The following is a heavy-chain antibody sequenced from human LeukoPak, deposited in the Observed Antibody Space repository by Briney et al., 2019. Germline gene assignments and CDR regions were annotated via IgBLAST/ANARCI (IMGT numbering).Heavy chain of an antibody. V-gene: IGHV3-23*01. CDR3: AKRSSSSSGYFDY. J-gene: IGHJ4*02. CDR2: ISGSGGST. D-gene: IGHD6-6*01. CDR1: GFTFSNYD. Sequence: GGSLRLSCAASGFTFSNYDMSWVRQAPGKGLEWVSAISGSGGSTYYADAVKGRFTISRDISKNTLYLQMHSLRAEDTAIYYCAKRSSSSSGYFDYWGQGTLVTVSS.